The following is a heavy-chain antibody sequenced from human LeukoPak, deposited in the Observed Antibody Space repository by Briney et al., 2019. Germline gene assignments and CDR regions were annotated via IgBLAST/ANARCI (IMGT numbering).Heavy chain of an antibody. V-gene: IGHV3-23*01. CDR3: AKDYYGSGSFQFDY. J-gene: IGHJ4*02. D-gene: IGHD3-10*01. Sequence: GGSLRLSCAASGFTFSSYAMSWVRQAPGKGLEWVSAICGSGGSTYYAHSVKGRFTISRDNPKNTLYLQMNSLRAEDTAVYYCAKDYYGSGSFQFDYWGQGTLVTVSS. CDR1: GFTFSSYA. CDR2: ICGSGGST.